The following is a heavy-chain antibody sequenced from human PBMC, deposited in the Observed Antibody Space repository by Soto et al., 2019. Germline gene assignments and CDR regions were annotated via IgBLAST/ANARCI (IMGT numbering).Heavy chain of an antibody. V-gene: IGHV3-7*01. J-gene: IGHJ4*02. CDR1: GFTFSSYW. CDR3: ARDPAPPKPNYYDSSGYLL. D-gene: IGHD3-22*01. Sequence: GSLRLSCAASGFTFSSYWMNWVRQAPGKGLEWVANIKQDGSEKYYVDSVKGRFTISRDNAKNSLYLQMNSLRAEDTAVYYCARDPAPPKPNYYDSSGYLLWGQGTLVTVSS. CDR2: IKQDGSEK.